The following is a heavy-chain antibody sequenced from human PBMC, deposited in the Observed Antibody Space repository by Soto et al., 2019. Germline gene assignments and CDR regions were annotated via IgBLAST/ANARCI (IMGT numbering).Heavy chain of an antibody. CDR3: ARDSLGGSYSKVSDAFDI. Sequence: ASVKVSCKASGDTFSSYAISWVRQAPGQGLEWMGGIIPIFGTANYAQKFQGRVTITADESTSTAYMELSSLRSEDTAVYYCARDSLGGSYSKVSDAFDIWGRGTMVTVSS. V-gene: IGHV1-69*13. CDR1: GDTFSSYA. J-gene: IGHJ3*02. D-gene: IGHD1-26*01. CDR2: IIPIFGTA.